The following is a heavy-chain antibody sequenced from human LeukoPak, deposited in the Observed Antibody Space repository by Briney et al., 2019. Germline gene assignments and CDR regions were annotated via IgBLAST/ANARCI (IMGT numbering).Heavy chain of an antibody. V-gene: IGHV4-39*07. CDR1: GGSISTTDFD. Sequence: SETLSLTCAVSGGSISTTDFDWAWIRQPPGQGLEWIATISSSGKSYYNPYLMSLITMSVDTSKNQFSLKLRSVTAADTALYYCARIYNSSQWLAPGDYWGQGTLVTVSS. CDR3: ARIYNSSQWLAPGDY. J-gene: IGHJ4*02. CDR2: ISSSGKS. D-gene: IGHD6-19*01.